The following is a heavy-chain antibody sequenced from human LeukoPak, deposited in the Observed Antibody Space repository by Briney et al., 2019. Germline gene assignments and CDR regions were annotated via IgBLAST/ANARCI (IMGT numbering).Heavy chain of an antibody. Sequence: ASVKVSCKASGYTFSNYGISWVRQAPGQGLEWMGWISAYNGNTNYAQKLQDRVTMTTDTSTSTAYMELRSLRSDDTALYYCARDFYPVRHYADGFDMWGQGTMVTVSS. CDR2: ISAYNGNT. J-gene: IGHJ3*02. D-gene: IGHD2-2*01. V-gene: IGHV1-18*01. CDR1: GYTFSNYG. CDR3: ARDFYPVRHYADGFDM.